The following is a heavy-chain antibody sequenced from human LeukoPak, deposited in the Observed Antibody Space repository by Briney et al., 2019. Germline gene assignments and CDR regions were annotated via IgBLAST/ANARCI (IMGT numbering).Heavy chain of an antibody. Sequence: GGSLRLSCAASGFTFSSYNMNWVRQAPGKGMEWVSYISSSGSTIYYADSVKGRFTISRDNAKNSLYLQMNSLRAEDTAVYYCAELGITMIGGVWGKGTTVTISS. CDR1: GFTFSSYN. CDR3: AELGITMIGGV. J-gene: IGHJ6*04. D-gene: IGHD3-10*02. V-gene: IGHV3-48*03. CDR2: ISSSGSTI.